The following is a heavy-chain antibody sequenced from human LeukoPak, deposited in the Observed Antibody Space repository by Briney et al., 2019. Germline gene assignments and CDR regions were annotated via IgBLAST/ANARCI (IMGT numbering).Heavy chain of an antibody. J-gene: IGHJ6*02. CDR2: ISGSDYST. V-gene: IGHV3-23*01. CDR3: ARDSSGGSYLDV. Sequence: PGGSLRLSCVASGFTLSSYAMSWVRQAPGKGLEWVSLISGSDYSTYYADSVKGRFTISRDNSKNTVYLQMNSLRVEDTAVYYCARDSSGGSYLDVWGQGATVTVSS. CDR1: GFTLSSYA. D-gene: IGHD1-26*01.